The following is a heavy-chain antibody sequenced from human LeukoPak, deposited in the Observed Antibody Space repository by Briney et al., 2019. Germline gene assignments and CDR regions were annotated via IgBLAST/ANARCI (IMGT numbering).Heavy chain of an antibody. V-gene: IGHV4-39*01. Sequence: SETLSLTCTVSGGSISSSSYYWGWIRQPPGKGLEWIGSIYYSGSTYYNPSLKSRVTISVDTSKNQFSLKLSSVTAADTAVYYCARHNCDYGDFYFDYWGQGTLVPVSS. D-gene: IGHD4-17*01. CDR1: GGSISSSSYY. J-gene: IGHJ4*02. CDR3: ARHNCDYGDFYFDY. CDR2: IYYSGST.